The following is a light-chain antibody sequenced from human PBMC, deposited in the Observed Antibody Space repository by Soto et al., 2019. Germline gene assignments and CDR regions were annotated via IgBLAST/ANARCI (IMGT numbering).Light chain of an antibody. J-gene: IGKJ3*01. CDR2: GAS. Sequence: EIVMTQSPATLSVSPGERATLSCRASQSVSNNLAWYQQKPGQAPRLLIYGASTRATGIPARFSGRGSGTEFTLTISGLQSEDFAVYYCQQYNNWPPIFTFGPGTKVDIK. CDR1: QSVSNN. CDR3: QQYNNWPPIFT. V-gene: IGKV3-15*01.